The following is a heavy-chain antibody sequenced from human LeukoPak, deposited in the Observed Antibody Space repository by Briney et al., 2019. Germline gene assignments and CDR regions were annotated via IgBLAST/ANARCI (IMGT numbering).Heavy chain of an antibody. CDR1: GSTISSYS. V-gene: IGHV3-21*01. CDR3: ASFGGATIDH. D-gene: IGHD3-10*01. CDR2: ISSSSSYI. Sequence: GGSLRLSCAASGSTISSYSMNWVRQAPGKGLEWVSSISSSSSYIYYADSVKGRFTISRDNAKNSLYLQMNSLRAEDTAVYYCASFGGATIDHWGQGTLVTVSS. J-gene: IGHJ4*02.